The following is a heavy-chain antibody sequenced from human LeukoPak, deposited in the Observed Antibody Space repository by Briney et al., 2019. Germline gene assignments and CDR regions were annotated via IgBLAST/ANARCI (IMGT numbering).Heavy chain of an antibody. Sequence: GGSLRLSCEASGFTFSDYWMSWVRQAPGKGLEWVANINHDGRETFYVDSVKGRFTISRDNAKNSLFLQMNSLRVEDTAVYYCARAGGPGTVDYWGQGTLLTVSS. V-gene: IGHV3-7*03. CDR2: INHDGRET. J-gene: IGHJ4*02. D-gene: IGHD1-26*01. CDR3: ARAGGPGTVDY. CDR1: GFTFSDYW.